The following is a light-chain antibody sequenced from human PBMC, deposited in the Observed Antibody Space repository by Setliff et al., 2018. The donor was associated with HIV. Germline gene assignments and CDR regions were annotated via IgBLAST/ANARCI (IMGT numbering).Light chain of an antibody. J-gene: IGLJ1*01. CDR1: SGDIGGYNY. CDR3: CSYAHSSTYV. CDR2: EVS. V-gene: IGLV2-23*02. Sequence: QSALTQPASVSGSPGQSITISCTGTSGDIGGYNYVSWYQLLPGKAPKVLIYEVSKRPSGVSNRFSGSKSGNTASLTISGLQVEDESDYYCCSYAHSSTYVFGTGTKSPS.